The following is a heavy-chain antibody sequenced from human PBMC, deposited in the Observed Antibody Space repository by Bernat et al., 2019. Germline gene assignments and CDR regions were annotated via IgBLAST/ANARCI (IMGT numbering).Heavy chain of an antibody. CDR3: ARDLQHEDSSWAGAFDY. D-gene: IGHD6-6*01. Sequence: QVQLVESGGGVVKPGRSLRLSCAASGFTFSSYDMHWVRQAPGKGLEWVAVISYDGSNKYYADSVKGRFTISRDNTKNTLYLQMNSLRAEDTAVYYCARDLQHEDSSWAGAFDYWGQGTLVTVSS. CDR1: GFTFSSYD. CDR2: ISYDGSNK. V-gene: IGHV3-30*04. J-gene: IGHJ4*02.